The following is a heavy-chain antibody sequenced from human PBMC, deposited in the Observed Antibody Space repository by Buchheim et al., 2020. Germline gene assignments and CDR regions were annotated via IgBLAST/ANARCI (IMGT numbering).Heavy chain of an antibody. Sequence: QVQLQQWGAGLLKPSETLSLTCAVYGGSFSGYYWSWIRQPPGKGLEWIGEINHSGSTNYNPSLKSRVTISVDTSKNQFSLKLSSVTAADTAVYYCARARRITMIVVVDSRSTAFDPWGQGTL. J-gene: IGHJ5*02. CDR2: INHSGST. CDR3: ARARRITMIVVVDSRSTAFDP. CDR1: GGSFSGYY. V-gene: IGHV4-34*01. D-gene: IGHD3-22*01.